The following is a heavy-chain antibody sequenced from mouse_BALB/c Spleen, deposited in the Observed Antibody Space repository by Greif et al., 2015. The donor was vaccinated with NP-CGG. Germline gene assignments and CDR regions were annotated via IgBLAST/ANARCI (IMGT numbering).Heavy chain of an antibody. CDR2: IHPNSGNT. V-gene: IGHV1S130*01. J-gene: IGHJ2*01. CDR1: GYTFTSSW. D-gene: IGHD1-1*01. CDR3: ARSHYGSSYFDY. Sequence: QVQLQQSGSVLVRPGASVKLSCKASGYTFTSSWMHWAKQRPGQGLEWIGEIHPNSGNTNYNEKFKGKATLTVDTSSSTAYVDLSSLTSEDSAVYYCARSHYGSSYFDYWGQGTTLTVSS.